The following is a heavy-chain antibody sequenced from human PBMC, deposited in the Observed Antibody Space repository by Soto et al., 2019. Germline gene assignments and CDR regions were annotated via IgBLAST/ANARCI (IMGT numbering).Heavy chain of an antibody. CDR2: IYYRGTT. J-gene: IGHJ6*02. D-gene: IGHD3-10*01. CDR1: GGSVTNGIYY. Sequence: QVQLQESGPGLVQPSETLSLTCTVSGGSVTNGIYYWSWIRQSPGRGLEWIGYIYYRGTTKYNPSLEGRVSISVDTPKNQFSLNLSSVTAADTAVYYCVRDSRRTGVKYFYGFDAWGQGTTVTVSS. CDR3: VRDSRRTGVKYFYGFDA. V-gene: IGHV4-61*01.